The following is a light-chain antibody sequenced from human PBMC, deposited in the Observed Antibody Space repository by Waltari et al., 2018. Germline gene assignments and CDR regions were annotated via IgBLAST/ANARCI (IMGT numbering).Light chain of an antibody. CDR2: TAS. CDR3: QQSYSSPPT. CDR1: LDINKS. J-gene: IGKJ3*01. V-gene: IGKV1-39*01. Sequence: DIQMTQSPPSLSASVGDRLTISCRASLDINKSINWFKQIPGKDPTVLITTASSLQCGVPSRFSGSGSGTDVTLTITNLQPEDFAIYYCQQSYSSPPTFGPGTKVEIK.